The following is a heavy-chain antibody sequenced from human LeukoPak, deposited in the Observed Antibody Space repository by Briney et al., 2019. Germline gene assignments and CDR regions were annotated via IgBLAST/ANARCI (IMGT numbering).Heavy chain of an antibody. J-gene: IGHJ4*02. CDR1: GFTFSSYA. V-gene: IGHV3-23*01. CDR2: ISGSGGST. D-gene: IGHD3-22*01. Sequence: QAGRSLRLSCAASGFTFSSYAMSWVRQAPGKGLEWVSAISGSGGSTYYADSVKGRFTISRDNSKNTLYLQMNSLRAEDTAVYYCAKEATMIVVVGSNFDYWGQGTLVTVSS. CDR3: AKEATMIVVVGSNFDY.